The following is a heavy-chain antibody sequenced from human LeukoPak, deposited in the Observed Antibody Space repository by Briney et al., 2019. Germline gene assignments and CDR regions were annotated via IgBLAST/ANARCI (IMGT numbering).Heavy chain of an antibody. D-gene: IGHD5-18*01. V-gene: IGHV4-34*01. CDR3: ARGPYKSGYSYGPALRFFDY. J-gene: IGHJ4*02. Sequence: PSETLSLTCAVYGGSFSGYYWSWSREPPGKGLEWMVEINHSGSTDYNPSLKSRVTISVDTSKNQFSLKLSSVTAADTAVYYCARGPYKSGYSYGPALRFFDYWGQGTLVTVSS. CDR1: GGSFSGYY. CDR2: INHSGST.